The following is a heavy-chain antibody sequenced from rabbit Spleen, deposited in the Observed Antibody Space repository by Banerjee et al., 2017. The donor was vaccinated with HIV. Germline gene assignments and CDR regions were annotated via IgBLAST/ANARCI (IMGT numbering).Heavy chain of an antibody. CDR1: GFSFSSGYD. CDR3: ARDTGSSFSSYGMDL. CDR2: IDTGSGGST. Sequence: QEQLEESGGRLVQPGGSLTLSCKAYGFSFSSGYDMCWVRQAPGKGLEWIAYIDTGSGGSTYYASWAKGRFTISRTSSTTVTLQVTSLTVADTATYFCARDTGSSFSSYGMDLWGQGTLVTVS. D-gene: IGHD8-1*01. V-gene: IGHV1S45*01. J-gene: IGHJ6*01.